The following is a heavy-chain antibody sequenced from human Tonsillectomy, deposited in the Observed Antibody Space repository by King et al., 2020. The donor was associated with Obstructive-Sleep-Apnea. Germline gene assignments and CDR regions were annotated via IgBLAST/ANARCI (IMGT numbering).Heavy chain of an antibody. V-gene: IGHV4-30-4*01. CDR3: ARLVAATADYYYDC. CDR1: GVSVSSGDYY. D-gene: IGHD2-21*02. J-gene: IGHJ4*02. Sequence: VQLVESGPGLVKTSQTVSLTCSVSGVSVSSGDYYWSLIRQPPGKGLEWIGKIFYHGATSYNPSLKTRVSIAIDTFKNQFSLTVKSVSGPDTAVYYCARLVAATADYYYDCWGQGTLVTVSS. CDR2: IFYHGAT.